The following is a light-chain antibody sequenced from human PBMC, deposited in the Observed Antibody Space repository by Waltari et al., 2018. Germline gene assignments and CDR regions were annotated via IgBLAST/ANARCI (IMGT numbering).Light chain of an antibody. CDR1: TSDVGNYDL. CDR2: EVI. J-gene: IGLJ1*01. CDR3: CSYAGRGTYV. Sequence: QSALTQPASVSGTPGQSITLSRTGTTSDVGNYDLVSWYQQHPGKAPKLLICEVIRRPSGVSSRFSGSKSGSTASLTISGLQPEDEADYYCCSYAGRGTYVFGSGTKVTVL. V-gene: IGLV2-23*02.